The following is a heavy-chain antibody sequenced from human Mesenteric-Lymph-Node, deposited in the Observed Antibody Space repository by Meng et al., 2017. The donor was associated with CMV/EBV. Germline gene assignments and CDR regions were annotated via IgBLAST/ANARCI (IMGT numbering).Heavy chain of an antibody. D-gene: IGHD6-13*01. J-gene: IGHJ6*02. CDR1: GGSISSYY. CDR2: IYYSGST. V-gene: IGHV4-59*01. CDR3: ARDRFMGSSWSGYYYGMDV. Sequence: ESLRLSCTVSGGSISSYYWSWIRQPPGKGLEWIGYIYYSGSTNYNPSLKSRVTISVDTSKNQFSLKLSSVTAADTAVYYCARDRFMGSSWSGYYYGMDVWGQGTTVTVSS.